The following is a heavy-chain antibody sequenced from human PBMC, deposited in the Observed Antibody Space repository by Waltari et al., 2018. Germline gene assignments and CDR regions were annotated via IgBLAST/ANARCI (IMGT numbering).Heavy chain of an antibody. Sequence: QLQLQESGPGLVKPSETLSLTCTVSGGSISSSSYYWGWIRQPPGKGLEWIGSIYYSGSTYYNPSLKSRVTISVDTSKNQFSLKLSSVTAADTAVYYCASYIPPGYSSSWPTGHWGQGTLVTVSS. D-gene: IGHD6-13*01. J-gene: IGHJ4*02. CDR3: ASYIPPGYSSSWPTGH. CDR1: GGSISSSSYY. CDR2: IYYSGST. V-gene: IGHV4-39*01.